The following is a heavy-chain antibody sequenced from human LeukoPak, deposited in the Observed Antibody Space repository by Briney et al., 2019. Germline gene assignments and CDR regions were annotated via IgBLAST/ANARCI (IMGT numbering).Heavy chain of an antibody. CDR2: IYHSGST. CDR1: GGSISSGFYY. V-gene: IGHV4-30-2*01. J-gene: IGHJ6*03. Sequence: SQTLSLTCTVSGGSISSGFYYWSWIRRPPGKGLEWIGYIYHSGSTYYNPSLKSRVTISVDRSKNQFSLKLSSVTAADTAVYYCARDVTGRNYMDVWGKGTTVTVSS. D-gene: IGHD1-26*01. CDR3: ARDVTGRNYMDV.